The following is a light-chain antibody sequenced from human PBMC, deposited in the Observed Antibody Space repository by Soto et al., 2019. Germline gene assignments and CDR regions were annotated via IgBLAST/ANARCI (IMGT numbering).Light chain of an antibody. Sequence: DIVMTQSPLSLPVTPGEPASISCRSSQSLLHSDGYIYLDWYLQRPGQSPQLLICLGPNRAYGVPDRFSGSGSCTHFTLTISRVEAEDFGVYYCMQALQTPWSFGQGTRVEVK. J-gene: IGKJ1*01. V-gene: IGKV2-28*01. CDR3: MQALQTPWS. CDR2: LGP. CDR1: QSLLHSDGYIY.